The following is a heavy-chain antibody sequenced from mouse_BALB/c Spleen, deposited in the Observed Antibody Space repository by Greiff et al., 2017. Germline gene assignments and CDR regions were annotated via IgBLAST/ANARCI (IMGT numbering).Heavy chain of an antibody. CDR3: ARGDYAWFAY. CDR2: IYPGNGDT. D-gene: IGHD2-4*01. CDR1: GYTFTSYN. V-gene: IGHV1-12*01. J-gene: IGHJ3*01. Sequence: LQQPGAELVKPGASVKMSCKASGYTFTSYNMHWVKQTPGQGLEWIGAIYPGNGDTSYNQKFKGKATLTADKSSSTAYMQLSSLTSEDSAVYDCARGDYAWFAYWGQGTLVTVSA.